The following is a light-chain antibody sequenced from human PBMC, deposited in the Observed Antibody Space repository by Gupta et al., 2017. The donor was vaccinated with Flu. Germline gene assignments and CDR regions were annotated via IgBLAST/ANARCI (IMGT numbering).Light chain of an antibody. CDR1: QSLLHSNGYNY. J-gene: IGKJ4*01. Sequence: IVMTQSPLSLPVTPGEPASISCRSSQSLLHSNGYNYLDWYLQKPGQSPQLLIYLGSNRASGVPDRFSGSGSGTDCTRKISRVEAEDVGVDYCMQALQTALTFGGGTKVEIK. V-gene: IGKV2-28*01. CDR3: MQALQTALT. CDR2: LGS.